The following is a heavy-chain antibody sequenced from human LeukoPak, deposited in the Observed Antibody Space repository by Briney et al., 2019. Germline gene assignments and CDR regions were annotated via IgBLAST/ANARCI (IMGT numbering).Heavy chain of an antibody. Sequence: ASVKVSCKVSGYALSESSIHWVRQTPGEGFEWMGGFDPEYVETTYAQKFRGRVTMTEDTSTDTAYMELINLRSDDTAVYYCARGGANGDYGRGYYYYMDVWGKGTTVTVSS. V-gene: IGHV1-24*01. J-gene: IGHJ6*03. CDR2: FDPEYVET. D-gene: IGHD4-17*01. CDR1: GYALSESS. CDR3: ARGGANGDYGRGYYYYMDV.